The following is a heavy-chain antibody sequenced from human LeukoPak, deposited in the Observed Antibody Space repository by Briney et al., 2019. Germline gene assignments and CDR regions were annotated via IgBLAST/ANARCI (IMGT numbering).Heavy chain of an antibody. CDR1: GFTFRNHG. D-gene: IGHD6-13*01. CDR3: ARDIGAARYFDY. V-gene: IGHV3-33*01. J-gene: IGHJ4*02. CDR2: IWYDGSDK. Sequence: PGTSLRLSCAASGFTFRNHGMHWVRQAPGKGLEWVAIIWYDGSDKYYADSVKGRFTISRDNSKNTLYLQMNSLRAEDTAVYYCARDIGAARYFDYWGQGTLVTVSS.